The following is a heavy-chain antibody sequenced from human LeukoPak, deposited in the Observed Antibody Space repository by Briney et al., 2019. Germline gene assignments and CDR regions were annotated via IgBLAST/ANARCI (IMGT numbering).Heavy chain of an antibody. Sequence: GGSLRLSCAASGFTFSSYSMNWVRQAQGKGVEWVSSISSSSSYIYYADSVKGRFTISRDNAKNSLYLQMNSLRAEDTAVYYCARAGSSSGYWGQGTLVTVSS. CDR3: ARAGSSSGY. CDR1: GFTFSSYS. D-gene: IGHD6-6*01. CDR2: ISSSSSYI. J-gene: IGHJ4*02. V-gene: IGHV3-21*01.